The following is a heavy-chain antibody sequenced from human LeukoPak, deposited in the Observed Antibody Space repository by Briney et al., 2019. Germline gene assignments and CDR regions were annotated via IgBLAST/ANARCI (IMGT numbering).Heavy chain of an antibody. CDR3: ARTRGAGPGSHFDS. Sequence: GGSLRLSCAASGFGFNDEYMSWIRQAPGQGLQWIAYISASGDFRRSTDSVKGQFTISRDNAKRLLYLQMDSLGEEDTAVYYCARTRGAGPGSHFDSWGQGVLVIVSS. J-gene: IGHJ4*02. CDR1: GFGFNDEY. V-gene: IGHV3-11*01. CDR2: ISASGDFR. D-gene: IGHD3-10*01.